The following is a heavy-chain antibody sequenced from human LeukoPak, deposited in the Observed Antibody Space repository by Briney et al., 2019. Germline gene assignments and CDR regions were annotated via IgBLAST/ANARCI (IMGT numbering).Heavy chain of an antibody. CDR1: GGSISSYQ. D-gene: IGHD4-17*01. J-gene: IGHJ3*02. CDR3: ASDDYGDLVNAFDI. CDR2: IYSSGNT. V-gene: IGHV4-4*07. Sequence: PSETLSLTCTVSGGSISSYQWSWLRQPAGKELDWIGRIYSSGNTNYIPSLKSRVTISVDTSKNQFSLKLSSVTAAETAVYYCASDDYGDLVNAFDIWGQGTMVTVSS.